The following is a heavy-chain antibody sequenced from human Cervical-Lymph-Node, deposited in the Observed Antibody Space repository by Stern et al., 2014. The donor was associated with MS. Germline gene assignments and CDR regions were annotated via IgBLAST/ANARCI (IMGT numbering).Heavy chain of an antibody. Sequence: VQLVESGAEVKKPGASVKVSCKASGYTFTSYYMHWVRQAPGQGLEWMGIINPSGGSTSYAQKFQGRVTMTRDTSTSTVYMELSSLRSEDTAMYYCARVGWELLDAFDIWGQGTMVTVSS. J-gene: IGHJ3*02. CDR2: INPSGGST. D-gene: IGHD1-26*01. CDR3: ARVGWELLDAFDI. V-gene: IGHV1-46*01. CDR1: GYTFTSYY.